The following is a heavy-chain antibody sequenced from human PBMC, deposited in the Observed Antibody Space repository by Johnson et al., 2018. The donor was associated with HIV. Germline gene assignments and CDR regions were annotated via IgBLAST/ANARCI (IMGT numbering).Heavy chain of an antibody. J-gene: IGHJ3*02. CDR3: GRGGRVVMEDVFGI. V-gene: IGHV3-53*01. D-gene: IGHD3-3*01. CDR2: IYSDEST. Sequence: VQLVESGGGLIQPGGSLRLSCAASGFAVSSNYMSWVRQAPGKGLEWVSVIYSDESTYYVDSVKGRFTISRDDAKNLLFLQMNSLTADDTAVYYCGRGGRVVMEDVFGIWGQGTMVTVSS. CDR1: GFAVSSNY.